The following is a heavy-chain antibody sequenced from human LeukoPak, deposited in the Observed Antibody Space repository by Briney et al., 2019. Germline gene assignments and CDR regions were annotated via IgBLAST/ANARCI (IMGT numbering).Heavy chain of an antibody. CDR1: GFTFSSYA. V-gene: IGHV3-23*01. Sequence: GRSLRLSCAASGFTFSSYAMSWVRQAPGKGLEWVSAISGSGGSTYYADSVKGRFTISRDNSKNTLYLQMNSLRAEDTAVYYCAKGAYYDFWSGYGPSNWFDPWGQGTLVTVSS. J-gene: IGHJ5*02. CDR3: AKGAYYDFWSGYGPSNWFDP. D-gene: IGHD3-3*01. CDR2: ISGSGGST.